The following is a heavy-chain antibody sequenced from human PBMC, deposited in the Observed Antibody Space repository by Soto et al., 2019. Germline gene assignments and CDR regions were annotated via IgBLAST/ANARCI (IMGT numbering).Heavy chain of an antibody. D-gene: IGHD3-22*01. Sequence: QVQLVQSGAEVKKPGASVKVSCKASGYIFTNHYIHWVRQAPGQGLEWMGIINPSGGSTNYVQKFKGRVTMTRDTSTSTVYLELSSLRSEDTAVYFCARADYYDSSGFYYDYWGQGTLVTVSS. CDR2: INPSGGST. J-gene: IGHJ4*02. CDR1: GYIFTNHY. V-gene: IGHV1-46*01. CDR3: ARADYYDSSGFYYDY.